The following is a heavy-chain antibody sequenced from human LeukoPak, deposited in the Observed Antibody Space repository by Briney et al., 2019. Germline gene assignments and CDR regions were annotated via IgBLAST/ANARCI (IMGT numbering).Heavy chain of an antibody. CDR1: GFTFSDYY. CDR3: ARDRASVNRGVIVPRVGRYFDS. J-gene: IGHJ4*02. Sequence: GGSLRLSCAASGFTFSDYYMSWIRQAPGKGLEWVSYISSSGSTIYYADSVKGRFTISRDNAKNSLYLQMNSLRAEDTAVYYCARDRASVNRGVIVPRVGRYFDSWGLGTLVSVSS. CDR2: ISSSGSTI. D-gene: IGHD3-10*01. V-gene: IGHV3-11*01.